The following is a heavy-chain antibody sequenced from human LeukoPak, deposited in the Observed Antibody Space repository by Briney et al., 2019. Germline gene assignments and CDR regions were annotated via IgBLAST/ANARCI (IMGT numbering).Heavy chain of an antibody. D-gene: IGHD6-13*01. CDR3: ARFPGIAAAGTEFDY. J-gene: IGHJ4*02. V-gene: IGHV3-21*01. Sequence: GGSLRLPCAASGFTFSSYSMNWVRQAPGKGLEWVSSISSSSSYIYYADSVKGRLTISRDNAKNSLYLQMNSLRAEDTAVYYCARFPGIAAAGTEFDYWGQGTLVTVSS. CDR1: GFTFSSYS. CDR2: ISSSSSYI.